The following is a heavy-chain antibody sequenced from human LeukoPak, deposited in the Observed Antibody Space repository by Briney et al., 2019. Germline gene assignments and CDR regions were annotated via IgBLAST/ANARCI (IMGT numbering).Heavy chain of an antibody. J-gene: IGHJ4*02. CDR2: INHSGYT. D-gene: IGHD2-21*02. Sequence: SETLSLTCAVSGVSLDDYYWSWVRQTPGKGLEWIGEINHSGYTNDSPSLKSRVTLSIDTSRKQFSLNLRSVTVADAGIYYCTRMTAGHDYWGQGTLVTVSS. CDR3: TRMTAGHDY. V-gene: IGHV4-34*01. CDR1: GVSLDDYY.